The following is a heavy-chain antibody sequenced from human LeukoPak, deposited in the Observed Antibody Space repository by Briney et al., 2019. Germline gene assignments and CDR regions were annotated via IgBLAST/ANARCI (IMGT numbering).Heavy chain of an antibody. V-gene: IGHV3-7*01. CDR3: ARESRYYMDV. Sequence: GRSLRLSCAASGFTFSSYAMHWVRQAPGKGLEWVANIKQDGSEKYYVDSVKGRFTISRDNAKNSLYLQMNSLRAEDTAVYYCARESRYYMDVWGKGTTVTVSS. CDR1: GFTFSSYA. J-gene: IGHJ6*03. CDR2: IKQDGSEK.